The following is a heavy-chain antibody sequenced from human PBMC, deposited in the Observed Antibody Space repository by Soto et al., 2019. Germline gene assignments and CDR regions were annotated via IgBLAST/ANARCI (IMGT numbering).Heavy chain of an antibody. CDR2: IRYSGNT. Sequence: SETLSLTCTVSGASFSSTSYYWGLIRQPPGKGLEWIGNIRYSGNTYYNPSLKSRVTVSVDTSKNQFSLKLSSVTAADTAVYYCAILRYYDYYSYDMYVLGKGTTVTVSS. CDR1: GASFSSTSYY. D-gene: IGHD3-9*01. V-gene: IGHV4-39*07. CDR3: AILRYYDYYSYDMYV. J-gene: IGHJ6*03.